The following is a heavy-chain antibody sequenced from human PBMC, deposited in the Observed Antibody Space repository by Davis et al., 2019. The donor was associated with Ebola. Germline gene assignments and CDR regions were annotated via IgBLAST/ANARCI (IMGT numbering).Heavy chain of an antibody. CDR1: GFTFSSYS. CDR3: ARGDGDYVFYYYGMDV. D-gene: IGHD4-17*01. J-gene: IGHJ6*02. V-gene: IGHV3-23*01. CDR2: ISGSGGST. Sequence: GESLKISCAASGFTFSSYSMNWVRQAPGKGLEWVSAISGSGGSTYYADSVKGRFTISRDNSKNTLYLQMNSLRAEDTAVYYCARGDGDYVFYYYGMDVWGQGTTVTVSS.